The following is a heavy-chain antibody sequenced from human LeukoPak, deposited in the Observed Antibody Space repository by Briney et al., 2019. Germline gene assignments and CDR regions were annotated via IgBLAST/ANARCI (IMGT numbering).Heavy chain of an antibody. CDR3: ARPLTGAISAFDI. V-gene: IGHV4-39*01. CDR1: GGSISSSSYS. J-gene: IGHJ3*02. Sequence: SETLSLTCTVSGGSISSSSYSWGWIRQPPGKGLEWTGSVYYSGSTYYNPSLKSRVTISVDTSKNQFSLKLSSVTAADTAVYYCARPLTGAISAFDIWGQGTLVTVSS. CDR2: VYYSGST. D-gene: IGHD3-10*01.